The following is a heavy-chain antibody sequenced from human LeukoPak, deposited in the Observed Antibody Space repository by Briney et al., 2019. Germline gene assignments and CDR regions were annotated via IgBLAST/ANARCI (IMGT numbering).Heavy chain of an antibody. V-gene: IGHV1-69*13. CDR2: IIPIFGTA. J-gene: IGHJ3*02. CDR3: ARDRGGNYYYDSSGYNAFDI. CDR1: GGTFSSYA. Sequence: SVKVSCKASGGTFSSYAISWVRQAPGQGLEWMGGIIPIFGTANYAQKFQGRVTITADESTSTAYMELSSLRSEDTAVYYCARDRGGNYYYDSSGYNAFDIWGQGTMVTVSS. D-gene: IGHD3-22*01.